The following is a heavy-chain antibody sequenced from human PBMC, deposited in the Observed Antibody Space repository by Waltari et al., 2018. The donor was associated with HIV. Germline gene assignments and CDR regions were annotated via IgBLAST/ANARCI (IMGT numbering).Heavy chain of an antibody. Sequence: QVQLVQSGAEVTKPGSSVKVSCKASGGNFSSYAISWVRQAPGQGLEWMGGIIPISGTTNYAQKFQGRVTITADESTSTANMELNSLKSEDTAVYYCARLGRSRFLEWIPFDPWGQGTLVTVSS. CDR3: ARLGRSRFLEWIPFDP. CDR1: GGNFSSYA. D-gene: IGHD3-3*01. CDR2: IIPISGTT. J-gene: IGHJ5*02. V-gene: IGHV1-69*12.